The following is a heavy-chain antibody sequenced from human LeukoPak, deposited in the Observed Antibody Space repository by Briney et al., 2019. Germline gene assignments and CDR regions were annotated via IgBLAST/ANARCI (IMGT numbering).Heavy chain of an antibody. D-gene: IGHD4-17*01. Sequence: GGSLRLSCTASGFTFSTYSMNWVRQAPGKGLEWVGRIKRIIDGGTTDYAAPVKGRFTVSRDDSINTLYLQMSSLKTEDTAVYYCAAQGGSGDLRYWGQGTLVTVSS. V-gene: IGHV3-15*01. CDR1: GFTFSTYS. CDR3: AAQGGSGDLRY. CDR2: IKRIIDGGTT. J-gene: IGHJ4*02.